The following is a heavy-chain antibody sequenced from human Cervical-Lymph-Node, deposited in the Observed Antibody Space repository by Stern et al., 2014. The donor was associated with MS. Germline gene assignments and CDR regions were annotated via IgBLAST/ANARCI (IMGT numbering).Heavy chain of an antibody. D-gene: IGHD3-3*01. Sequence: QLPLQESGPGLVKPSQTLSLTCTVSGGSISSGNYYWSWIRQHPGKGLEWIGSIYHSGSTYYNPPLKSRVTTSIDTSKNQFSLKLSSVTAADTAVYYCARGSREVLLPRFYFDYWGQGTLVTVSS. CDR3: ARGSREVLLPRFYFDY. J-gene: IGHJ4*02. V-gene: IGHV4-31*03. CDR2: IYHSGST. CDR1: GGSISSGNYY.